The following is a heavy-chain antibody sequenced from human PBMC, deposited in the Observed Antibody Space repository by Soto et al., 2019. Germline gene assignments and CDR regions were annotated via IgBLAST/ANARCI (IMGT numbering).Heavy chain of an antibody. CDR3: ARGYESSSRSVAY. Sequence: PGGSLRLSCAVSGFTASINYMSWVRQAPGKGLEWVSLFYAGGSTYYADSVKGRFTISRDISKNALYLQMNSLRVDDTAVYYCARGYESSSRSVAYWGQGILVTVS. D-gene: IGHD6-13*01. J-gene: IGHJ4*02. CDR2: FYAGGST. V-gene: IGHV3-53*01. CDR1: GFTASINY.